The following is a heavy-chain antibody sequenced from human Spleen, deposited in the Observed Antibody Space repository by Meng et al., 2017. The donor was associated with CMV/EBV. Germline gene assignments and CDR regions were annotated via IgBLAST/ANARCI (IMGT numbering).Heavy chain of an antibody. V-gene: IGHV3-74*01. CDR3: AAPSCTSTFCPSYFDY. Sequence: GESLKISCAASGFTFSSYWMHWVRQAPGKGLVWVSRINSDGSSTSYADSVKGRFTISRDNAKNSLYLQMNSLRAEDTAVYYCAAPSCTSTFCPSYFDYWGQGALVTVSS. CDR1: GFTFSSYW. J-gene: IGHJ4*02. D-gene: IGHD2-2*01. CDR2: INSDGSST.